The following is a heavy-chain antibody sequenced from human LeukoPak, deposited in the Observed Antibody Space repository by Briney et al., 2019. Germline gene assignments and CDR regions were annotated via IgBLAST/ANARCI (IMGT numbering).Heavy chain of an antibody. CDR3: ARDSEMVYALYYYGMDV. CDR2: ISYDGSNK. J-gene: IGHJ6*02. CDR1: GFTFSSYA. D-gene: IGHD2-8*01. V-gene: IGHV3-30-3*01. Sequence: GRSLRLSCAASGFTFSSYAMHWVRQAPGTGLEWVAVISYDGSNKYYADSVKGRFTISRDNSKNTLYLQMNSLRAEDTAVYYCARDSEMVYALYYYGMDVWGQGTTVTVSS.